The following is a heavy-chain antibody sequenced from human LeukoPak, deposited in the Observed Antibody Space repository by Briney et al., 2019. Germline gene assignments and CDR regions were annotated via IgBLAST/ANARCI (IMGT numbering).Heavy chain of an antibody. Sequence: PGGSLRLSCAASGFSFDDYGMSWVRQLPGKRLEWVSGINWNGDDTGYADSVKGRFTISRDNAKNSLYLQMNSLRAEDTALYYCAKDLSGGGYSGYYDAFDIWGQGTMVTVSS. CDR1: GFSFDDYG. D-gene: IGHD5-12*01. CDR2: INWNGDDT. V-gene: IGHV3-20*04. CDR3: AKDLSGGGYSGYYDAFDI. J-gene: IGHJ3*02.